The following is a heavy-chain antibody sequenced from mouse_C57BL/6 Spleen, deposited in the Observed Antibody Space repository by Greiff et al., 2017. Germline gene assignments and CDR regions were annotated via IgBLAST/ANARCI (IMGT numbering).Heavy chain of an antibody. CDR3: ARGQAYFDY. CDR1: GFTFSDYG. V-gene: IGHV5-17*01. J-gene: IGHJ2*01. D-gene: IGHD3-2*02. CDR2: ISSGSSTI. Sequence: EVQVVASGGGLVKPGGSLKLSCAASGFTFSDYGMHWVRQAPEKGLEWVAYISSGSSTIYYADTVKGRFTIYRDNAKNTLFLQMTSLRSEDTTMSYCARGQAYFDYWGQGTTLTVSS.